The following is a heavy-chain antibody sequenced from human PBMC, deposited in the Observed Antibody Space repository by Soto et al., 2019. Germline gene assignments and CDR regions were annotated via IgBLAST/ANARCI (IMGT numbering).Heavy chain of an antibody. Sequence: PSETLSLTCTVSGGSISSYYWSWIRQPPGKGLEWIGYIYYSGSTNYNPSLKSRVTMSVDTSKNPFSLKLSSVTAADTAVYYCARERPDGARLDPWGQGTLVTVSS. CDR1: GGSISSYY. CDR3: ARERPDGARLDP. J-gene: IGHJ5*02. V-gene: IGHV4-59*12. D-gene: IGHD6-6*01. CDR2: IYYSGST.